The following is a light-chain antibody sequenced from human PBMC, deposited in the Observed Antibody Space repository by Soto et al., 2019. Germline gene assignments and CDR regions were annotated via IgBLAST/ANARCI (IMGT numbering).Light chain of an antibody. CDR1: QSVDNY. V-gene: IGKV3-11*01. Sequence: VMTQSPATLSLSPGERATLSCRTSQSVDNYLVWYQQKPGQAPRLLIHDVSKRATGIPDRFSGSGSGTDFTLTISSLEPEDFAVYYCQQRSNWPPIFTFGPGTRVDVK. CDR2: DVS. J-gene: IGKJ3*01. CDR3: QQRSNWPPIFT.